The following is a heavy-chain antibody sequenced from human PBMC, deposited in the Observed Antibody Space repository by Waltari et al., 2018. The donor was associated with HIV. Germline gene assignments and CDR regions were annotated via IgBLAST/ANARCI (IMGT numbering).Heavy chain of an antibody. J-gene: IGHJ3*02. Sequence: QVQLEESGPGLVKPSETLSLTCTVSGGSISSYYWSWIRLPAWKGLDWIGRIYTSGSTNYNPSLKSRVTLSVDTSRNQFSLKLSSVTAADTAVYYCARGLRLGELSLYKYAFDIWGQGTMVTVSS. CDR1: GGSISSYY. CDR3: ARGLRLGELSLYKYAFDI. D-gene: IGHD3-16*02. V-gene: IGHV4-4*07. CDR2: IYTSGST.